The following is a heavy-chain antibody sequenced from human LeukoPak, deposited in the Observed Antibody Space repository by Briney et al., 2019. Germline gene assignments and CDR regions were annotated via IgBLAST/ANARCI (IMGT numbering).Heavy chain of an antibody. D-gene: IGHD6-19*01. CDR3: AAAGSGWYGQGFDP. V-gene: IGHV1-58*02. Sequence: VASVKLSCTSSGFTFTSSAMQWVRHARGQRLEWVGWIVVGSGNTNYAQKFQERVTITRDMSTSTAYMELSSLRSEDTAVYYCAAAGSGWYGQGFDPWGQGTLVTVSS. CDR2: IVVGSGNT. CDR1: GFTFTSSA. J-gene: IGHJ5*02.